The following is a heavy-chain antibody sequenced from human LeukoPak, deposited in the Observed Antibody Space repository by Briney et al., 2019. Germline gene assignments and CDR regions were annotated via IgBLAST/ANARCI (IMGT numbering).Heavy chain of an antibody. CDR3: ARGFGEKLRPGRYYYYYYMDV. D-gene: IGHD3-10*01. CDR2: IYSRVT. CDR1: GGSISSYY. V-gene: IGHV4-4*07. J-gene: IGHJ6*03. Sequence: SETLSLTCTVSGGSISSYYLSWIRQPAGKGLEWIGRIYSRVTTYNPSLKSRVTMSADTSRNHVSLTLNSVTAADTAVYYCARGFGEKLRPGRYYYYYYMDVWGKGTTVTVSS.